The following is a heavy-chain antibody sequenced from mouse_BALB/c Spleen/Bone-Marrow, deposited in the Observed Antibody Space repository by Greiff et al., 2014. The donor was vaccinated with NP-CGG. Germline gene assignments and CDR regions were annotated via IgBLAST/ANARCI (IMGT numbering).Heavy chain of an antibody. J-gene: IGHJ4*01. V-gene: IGHV14-3*02. CDR1: GSNIKDTY. CDR3: ARWEYYAMDY. D-gene: IGHD4-1*01. Sequence: VQLQQSGAELVKPGASAKLSCTASGSNIKDTYMHWVKQRPEQGLEWIGRIDPANGNTKYDPKFQGKATITADTSSNAAYLQLGSLTSEDTAVYYCARWEYYAMDYWGQGTSVTVSS. CDR2: IDPANGNT.